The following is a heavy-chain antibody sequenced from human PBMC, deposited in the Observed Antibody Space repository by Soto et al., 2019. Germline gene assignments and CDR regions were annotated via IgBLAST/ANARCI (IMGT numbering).Heavy chain of an antibody. CDR1: GGTFSSYA. D-gene: IGHD2-2*01. CDR2: IIPIFGTA. CDR3: ARDLGDIVVVPAAGGMDV. J-gene: IGHJ6*02. V-gene: IGHV1-69*06. Sequence: QVQLVQSGAEVKKPGSSVKVSCKASGGTFSSYAISWVRQAPGQGLEWMGGIIPIFGTANYAQKFHGRVTITADKSTSTAYMELSSLRSEDTAVYYCARDLGDIVVVPAAGGMDVWGQGTTVTVSS.